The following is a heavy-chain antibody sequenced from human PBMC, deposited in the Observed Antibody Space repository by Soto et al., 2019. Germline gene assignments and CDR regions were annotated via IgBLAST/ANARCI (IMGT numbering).Heavy chain of an antibody. CDR1: GFTFINAW. CDR2: MKSKTDGGTT. D-gene: IGHD1-26*01. J-gene: IGHJ5*02. V-gene: IGHV3-15*07. Sequence: EVQLLESGGGLVKPGGSLRLSCAASGFTFINAWMNWVRQAPGKGLEWVGRMKSKTDGGTTDYAAPVNGRFTISRDNSENTLYLHMNSLKTEDTGLEYCTTDEGAPRSWGQETGVP. CDR3: TTDEGAPRS.